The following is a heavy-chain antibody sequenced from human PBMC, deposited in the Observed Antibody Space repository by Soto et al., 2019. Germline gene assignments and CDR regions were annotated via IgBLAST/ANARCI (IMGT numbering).Heavy chain of an antibody. CDR3: MIEYYHTIAYLKID. Sequence: QVQLQESGPGLVRPSETLSLTCIVSGGSVSSSTYHWSWIRRPPGKGLEWIGYMAYSGSTNYNPSLKVRVTISMDRSRILFSLSLTCVTAADTAVYSCMIEYYHTIAYLKIDWGQGTLVNVSS. V-gene: IGHV4-61*01. CDR1: GGSVSSSTYH. D-gene: IGHD3-22*01. J-gene: IGHJ4*02. CDR2: MAYSGST.